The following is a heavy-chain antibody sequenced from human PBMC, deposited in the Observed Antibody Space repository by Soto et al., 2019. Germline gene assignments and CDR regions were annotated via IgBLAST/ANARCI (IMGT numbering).Heavy chain of an antibody. CDR1: GFSLSSHS. CDR3: ARGTSLGYYSYGMDV. CDR2: ISGSSETK. V-gene: IGHV3-48*02. J-gene: IGHJ6*02. D-gene: IGHD3-3*01. Sequence: GGSLRLSCAASGFSLSSHSMNWVRQSPGKGLEWISYISGSSETKYNAAAVEGRFTTSRDNAKNLVYLQMNSLRDEDTALYYCARGTSLGYYSYGMDVWGQGTTVTVSS.